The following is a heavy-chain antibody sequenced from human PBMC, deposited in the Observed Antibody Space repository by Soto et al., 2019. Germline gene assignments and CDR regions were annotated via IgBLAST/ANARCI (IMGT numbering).Heavy chain of an antibody. D-gene: IGHD4-17*01. V-gene: IGHV1-3*05. Sequence: QAQLVQSGAEEKKPGASVKVSCKASGYTFTSYAMHWVRQAPGQRLEWMGWINAGNGNTKYSQKVQGRVTITRDTSASTAHMELSSLRSEDTAVYYCTSESYGGEFDYWGQGTLVTVSS. J-gene: IGHJ4*02. CDR2: INAGNGNT. CDR3: TSESYGGEFDY. CDR1: GYTFTSYA.